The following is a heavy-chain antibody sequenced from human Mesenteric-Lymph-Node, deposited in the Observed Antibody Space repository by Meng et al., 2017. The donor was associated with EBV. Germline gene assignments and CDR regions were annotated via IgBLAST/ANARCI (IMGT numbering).Heavy chain of an antibody. CDR1: GGSFSGYY. D-gene: IGHD2-15*01. CDR3: ARLVVDPIDNWFDP. CDR2: INYFGST. J-gene: IGHJ5*02. V-gene: IGHV4-34*01. Sequence: QEQRQQLGGGLLKPSEALSLTCAVYGGSFSGYYWSWIRQPPGKGLEWVGEINYFGSTNYNPSLESRVTISVDTSKNQFSLKLSSVTAADTAIYYCARLVVDPIDNWFDPWGQGTLVTVSS.